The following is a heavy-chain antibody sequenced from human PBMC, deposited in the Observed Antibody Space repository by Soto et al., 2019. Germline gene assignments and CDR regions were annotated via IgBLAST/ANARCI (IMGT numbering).Heavy chain of an antibody. CDR3: ARIYCSGGSCYGNYFDY. D-gene: IGHD2-15*01. J-gene: IGHJ4*02. Sequence: KESGPTLVKPTQTLTLTCTFSGFSLSTSGVGVGWIRQSPGKALEWLALIYWDDDKRYSPSLKRRLTITKDSSKNQVVLTMTNMDPVDKATYYCARIYCSGGSCYGNYFDYWGQGTLVTVSS. V-gene: IGHV2-5*02. CDR2: IYWDDDK. CDR1: GFSLSTSGVG.